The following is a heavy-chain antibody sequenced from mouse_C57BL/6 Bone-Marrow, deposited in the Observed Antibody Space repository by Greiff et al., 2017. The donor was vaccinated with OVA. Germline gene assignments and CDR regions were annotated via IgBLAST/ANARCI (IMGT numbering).Heavy chain of an antibody. CDR1: GYAFSSSW. D-gene: IGHD3-3*01. CDR3: ATLGRPRFAF. V-gene: IGHV1-82*01. Sequence: VQLQQSGPELVKPGASVKISCKASGYAFSSSWMNWVRQRPGKGLEWIGRIYPGDGATSYNGKFKGKATLTVDKSSSTAYMQLRSLTSEDSAVSVCATLGRPRFAFGDRGNLVTVSA. CDR2: IYPGDGAT. J-gene: IGHJ3*01.